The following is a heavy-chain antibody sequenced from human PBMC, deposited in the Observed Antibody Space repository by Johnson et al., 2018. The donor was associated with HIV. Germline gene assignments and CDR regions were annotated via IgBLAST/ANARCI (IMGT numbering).Heavy chain of an antibody. CDR1: GFTFSSYA. J-gene: IGHJ3*02. V-gene: IGHV3-30*04. Sequence: QVQLVESGGGVVQPGRSLRLSCAASGFTFSSYAMHWVRQAPGQGLEWVAVISFDGSNEYYADSVKGRFTISRDNSKNTLYLQMNSLRVEDTAVYYCARPSSIASLYDEFDIWGQGTMVTVSS. CDR2: ISFDGSNE. D-gene: IGHD6-6*01. CDR3: ARPSSIASLYDEFDI.